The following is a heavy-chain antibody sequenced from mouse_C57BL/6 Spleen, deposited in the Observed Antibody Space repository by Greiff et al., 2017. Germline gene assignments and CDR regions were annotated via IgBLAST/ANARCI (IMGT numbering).Heavy chain of an antibody. V-gene: IGHV1-52*01. J-gene: IGHJ2*01. CDR1: GYTFTSYW. Sequence: QVQLQQPGAELVRPGSSVKLSCKASGYTFTSYWMHWVKQRPIQGLEWIGNIDPSDSGTHYNQKFKGKATLTVDKSSSTAYMQLSSLTSEDSAVYYCARGRLSGVSFDDWGKGTTLTVSS. D-gene: IGHD6-2*01. CDR2: IDPSDSGT. CDR3: ARGRLSGVSFDD.